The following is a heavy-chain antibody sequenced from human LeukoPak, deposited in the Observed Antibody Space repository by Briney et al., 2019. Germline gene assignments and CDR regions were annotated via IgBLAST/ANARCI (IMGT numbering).Heavy chain of an antibody. D-gene: IGHD2-2*02. Sequence: GGSLRLSCAASGFTFSSYGMHWVRQAPGKGLEWVAFIRYDGSNKYYADSVKGRFTISRDNSKNTLYLQMNSLRAEDTAVYYCAKRRRDGRRSLGADCSSTSCYTPFDPWGQGTLVTVSS. CDR1: GFTFSSYG. V-gene: IGHV3-30*02. CDR2: IRYDGSNK. CDR3: AKRRRDGRRSLGADCSSTSCYTPFDP. J-gene: IGHJ5*02.